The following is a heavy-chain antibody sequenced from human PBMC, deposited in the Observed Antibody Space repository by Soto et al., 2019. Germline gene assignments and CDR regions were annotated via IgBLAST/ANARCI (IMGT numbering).Heavy chain of an antibody. CDR3: ARDPNDSSAYYPPYYYGMDV. CDR1: GYTFTSYG. V-gene: IGHV1-3*01. CDR2: INAGNGNT. Sequence: QIQLMQSGAEVKKPGASVKVSCKASGYTFTSYGIHWVRQAPGQRLEWTGWINAGNGNTKYSEKFQGRVTITRDTSASTAYLELSSLRSEDTAVYYCARDPNDSSAYYPPYYYGMDVWGQGTTVTLSS. D-gene: IGHD3-22*01. J-gene: IGHJ6*02.